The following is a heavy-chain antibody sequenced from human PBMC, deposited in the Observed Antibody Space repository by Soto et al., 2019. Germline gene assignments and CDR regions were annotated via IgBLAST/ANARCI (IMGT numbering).Heavy chain of an antibody. J-gene: IGHJ6*02. CDR1: RLTFSTYD. Sequence: QVQLVESGGGVVQPGTSLRLSCAASRLTFSTYDMHWVRQAPGKGLEWVALIWSDASREFYADSVKGRFSISRDNSQYTLFLQMNGLRVEDTAVYYCAGGPRGGAYAMDVWGQGTTVTVSS. D-gene: IGHD3-16*01. CDR3: AGGPRGGAYAMDV. CDR2: IWSDASRE. V-gene: IGHV3-33*01.